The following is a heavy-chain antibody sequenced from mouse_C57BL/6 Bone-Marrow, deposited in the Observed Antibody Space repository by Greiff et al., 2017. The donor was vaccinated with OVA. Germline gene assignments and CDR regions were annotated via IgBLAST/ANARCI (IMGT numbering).Heavy chain of an antibody. CDR1: GFTFTDYY. CDR3: ARYETYGSSNYAMDY. CDR2: IRNKANGYTT. D-gene: IGHD1-1*01. Sequence: EVKLVESGGGLVQPGGSLSLSCAASGFTFTDYYMSWVRQPPGKALEWLGFIRNKANGYTTEYSASVKGRFTISRDNSQIILYLQMNALRAEDSATYYCARYETYGSSNYAMDYWGQGTSVTVSS. V-gene: IGHV7-3*01. J-gene: IGHJ4*01.